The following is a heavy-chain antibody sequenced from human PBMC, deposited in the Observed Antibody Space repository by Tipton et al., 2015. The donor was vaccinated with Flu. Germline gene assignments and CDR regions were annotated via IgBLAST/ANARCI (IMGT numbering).Heavy chain of an antibody. V-gene: IGHV3-49*03. CDR1: GFTFGDYA. D-gene: IGHD6-19*01. CDR2: IRSKAYGGTT. J-gene: IGHJ4*02. CDR3: TRDRGSGWYSKGYYFDY. Sequence: SLRLSCTASGFTFGDYAMSWFRQAPGKGLEWVGFIRSKAYGGTTEYAASVKGRFAISRDESKSIAYLQMNSLKTEDTAVYYCTRDRGSGWYSKGYYFDYWGQGTLVTVSS.